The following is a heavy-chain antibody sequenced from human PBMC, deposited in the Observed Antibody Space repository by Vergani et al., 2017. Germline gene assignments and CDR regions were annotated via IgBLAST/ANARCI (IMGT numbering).Heavy chain of an antibody. CDR3: ARGQYYYDSSGYYYYYYGMDV. J-gene: IGHJ6*02. D-gene: IGHD3-22*01. Sequence: QVQLVQSGAEVKKPGSSVKVSCKASGGTFSSYTISWVRQAPGQGLEWMGRIIPTLGIANYAQKFQGRVTITADKSTSTANMELSSLRSEDTAVYYCARGQYYYDSSGYYYYYYGMDVWGQGTTVTVSS. CDR1: GGTFSSYT. V-gene: IGHV1-69*02. CDR2: IIPTLGIA.